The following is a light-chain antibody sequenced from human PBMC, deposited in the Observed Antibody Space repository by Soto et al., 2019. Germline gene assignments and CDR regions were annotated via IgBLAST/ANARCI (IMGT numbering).Light chain of an antibody. Sequence: DIQMTQSPSTLSASVGDRVTITCRASQSISSWLAWYQQKPGKAPKLLIYKASSLESGVPSRFSGSGSGTEFTLTISRLQPDDFATYYCQQYNSYRTFGQGTKVVIK. V-gene: IGKV1-5*03. CDR1: QSISSW. J-gene: IGKJ1*01. CDR2: KAS. CDR3: QQYNSYRT.